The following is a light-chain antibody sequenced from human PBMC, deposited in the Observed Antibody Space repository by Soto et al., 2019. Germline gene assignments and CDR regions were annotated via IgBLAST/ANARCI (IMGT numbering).Light chain of an antibody. Sequence: DIQMTQSPSSLSASVGDRVTITCRASQNIIRYLNWYQQRPGKAPNLLIYGAFSLQSGVPSRFSGRGSGTDFTLTISSLQAEDFATYYCQQSYNTPRTFGQGTRVEIK. V-gene: IGKV1-39*01. CDR1: QNIIRY. CDR3: QQSYNTPRT. J-gene: IGKJ1*01. CDR2: GAF.